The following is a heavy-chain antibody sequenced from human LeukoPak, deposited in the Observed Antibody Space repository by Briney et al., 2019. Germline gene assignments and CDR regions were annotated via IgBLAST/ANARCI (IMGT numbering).Heavy chain of an antibody. CDR2: IRSKAYGGTT. Sequence: SLRLSCTASGFTFGDYAMSWVRQAPGKGLEWVGLIRSKAYGGTTEYAASVKGRFTISRDDFKSIAYLQMNSMETEDTAVYYCTRAYDILTGYLPFDYWGQGTLVTVSS. V-gene: IGHV3-49*04. J-gene: IGHJ4*02. D-gene: IGHD3-9*01. CDR3: TRAYDILTGYLPFDY. CDR1: GFTFGDYA.